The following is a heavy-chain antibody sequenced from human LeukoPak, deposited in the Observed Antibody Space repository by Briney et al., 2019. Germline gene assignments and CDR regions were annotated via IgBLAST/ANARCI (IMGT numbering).Heavy chain of an antibody. D-gene: IGHD3-3*01. CDR1: GYTVTSYG. J-gene: IGHJ3*02. Sequence: ASVKVSCKASGYTVTSYGISWVRQAPGQGLEWMGWISAYNGNTNYAQKLQGRVTMTTDTSTSTAYMELRSLRSDDTAVYYCAREPSRFLEWLLYSADAFDIWGQGTMVTVSS. V-gene: IGHV1-18*01. CDR3: AREPSRFLEWLLYSADAFDI. CDR2: ISAYNGNT.